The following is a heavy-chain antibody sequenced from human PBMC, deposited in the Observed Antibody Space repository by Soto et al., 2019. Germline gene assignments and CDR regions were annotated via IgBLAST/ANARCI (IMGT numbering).Heavy chain of an antibody. CDR2: ISISGSSI. V-gene: IGHV3-11*01. J-gene: IGHJ4*01. CDR3: AKDIEPPGLFFDY. CDR1: GFSVDTNY. Sequence: GGSLRLSCAASGFSVDTNYMSWIRQAPGKGLEWISYISISGSSIYYADSVKGRFTISRDDAKNSLYLQMNSLRAEDTAVYYCAKDIEPPGLFFDYWGQGTLVTVSS. D-gene: IGHD6-13*01.